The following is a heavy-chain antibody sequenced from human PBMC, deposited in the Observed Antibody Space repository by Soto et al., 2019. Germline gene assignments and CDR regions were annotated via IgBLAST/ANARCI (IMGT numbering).Heavy chain of an antibody. CDR2: IYYSGST. Sequence: QVQLQESGPGLVKPSQTLSLTCTVSGGSISSGGYYWSWIRQHPGKALEWIGYIYYSGSTYYNPSLKSRVTISVDASKNQFSLKLSSVTAADTAVYYCARDLGLRSRGLAWYFDLWGRGTLVTVSS. CDR1: GGSISSGGYY. CDR3: ARDLGLRSRGLAWYFDL. J-gene: IGHJ2*01. V-gene: IGHV4-31*03. D-gene: IGHD4-17*01.